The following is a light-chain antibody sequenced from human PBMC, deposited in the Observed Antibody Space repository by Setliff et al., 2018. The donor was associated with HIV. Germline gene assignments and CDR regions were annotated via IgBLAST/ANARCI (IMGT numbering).Light chain of an antibody. CDR3: SSYTTSSSCE. CDR2: DVS. J-gene: IGLJ2*01. V-gene: IGLV2-14*03. CDR1: SSDVGGYNY. Sequence: QSVLTQPASVSGSPGQSITISCTGTSSDVGGYNYVSWYQQHPGKAPKLMIYDVSKRPSGVSNRFSGSKSGNTASLTISGLQAEDEADYYCSSYTTSSSCEFGGGTKVTVL.